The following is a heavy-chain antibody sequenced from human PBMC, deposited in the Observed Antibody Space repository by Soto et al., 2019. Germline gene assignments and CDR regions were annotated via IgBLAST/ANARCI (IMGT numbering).Heavy chain of an antibody. CDR3: ARGYCTATICDPWFDP. D-gene: IGHD2-8*02. V-gene: IGHV5-51*01. CDR2: IYPGDSDT. Sequence: GESLKISCQGSGYAFSSYWIAWVRQMPGKGLEWMGIIYPGDSDTRYSPSFQAQLTISLDKSITTAYLQWRSLKASDTAMYYCARGYCTATICDPWFDPGGQGTLVTVSS. CDR1: GYAFSSYW. J-gene: IGHJ5*02.